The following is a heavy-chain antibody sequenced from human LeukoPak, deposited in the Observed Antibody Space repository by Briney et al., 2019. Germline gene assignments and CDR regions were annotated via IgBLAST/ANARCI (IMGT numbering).Heavy chain of an antibody. CDR2: ISWNSGSI. V-gene: IGHV3-9*01. J-gene: IGHJ6*02. CDR1: GSTFDDYA. D-gene: IGHD6-25*01. Sequence: GGSLRLSCAASGSTFDDYAMHWVRQPPGKGLEWVSGISWNSGSIGYADSVKGRFTISRGNAKNSLYLQMNSLRAEDTALYYCASSATGGAGNYYYYYGMDVWGQGTTVTVSS. CDR3: ASSATGGAGNYYYYYGMDV.